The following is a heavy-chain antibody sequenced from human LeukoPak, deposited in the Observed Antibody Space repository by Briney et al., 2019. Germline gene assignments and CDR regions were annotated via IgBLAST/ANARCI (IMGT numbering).Heavy chain of an antibody. CDR1: GYTFTSYG. V-gene: IGHV1-69*05. Sequence: GASVKVSCKASGYTFTSYGISWVRQAPGQGLEWMGGIIPIFGTANYAQKFQGRVTITTDESTSTAYMELSSLRSEDTAVYYCARDGLGYSGYGRMAFDIWGQGTMVTVSS. J-gene: IGHJ3*02. CDR2: IIPIFGTA. CDR3: ARDGLGYSGYGRMAFDI. D-gene: IGHD5-12*01.